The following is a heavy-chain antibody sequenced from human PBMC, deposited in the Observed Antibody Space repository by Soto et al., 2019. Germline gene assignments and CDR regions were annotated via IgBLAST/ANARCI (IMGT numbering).Heavy chain of an antibody. CDR1: GGSISSYY. D-gene: IGHD2-2*01. CDR2: IYYSGST. V-gene: IGHV4-59*01. Sequence: QVQLQESGPGLVKPSETLSLTCTVSGGSISSYYWSWIRQPPGKGLEWIGYIYYSGSTNYNPSLMSKVTISVDTSKKQCSLKLSSVTAADTAVYYCARGRGGWFINQLLNAFDIWGQGTMVTVSS. J-gene: IGHJ3*02. CDR3: ARGRGGWFINQLLNAFDI.